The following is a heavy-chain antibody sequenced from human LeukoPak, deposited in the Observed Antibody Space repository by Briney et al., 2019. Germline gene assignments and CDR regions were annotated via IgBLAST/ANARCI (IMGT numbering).Heavy chain of an antibody. V-gene: IGHV4-39*01. J-gene: IGHJ5*02. CDR3: ARHSTPLRFSNWFDP. CDR2: IYYSGST. Sequence: SETLSLTCTVSGGSISSSTYYWGWIRQPPAKGLEWLGSIYYSGSTYYNPSLKSRVTMSVDTSKNQFSLKLSSVTAADTAVYYCARHSTPLRFSNWFDPWGQGTLVTVSS. D-gene: IGHD3-3*01. CDR1: GGSISSSTYY.